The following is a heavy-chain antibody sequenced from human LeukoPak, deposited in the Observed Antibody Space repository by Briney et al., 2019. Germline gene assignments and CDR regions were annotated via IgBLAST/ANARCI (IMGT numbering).Heavy chain of an antibody. CDR2: MSGGGGST. CDR3: AKDWGSISAAGYYFDY. CDR1: GFTFSNYA. V-gene: IGHV3-23*01. J-gene: IGHJ4*02. Sequence: QPGGSLRLSCTASGFTFSNYAMSWVRQAPGKGLEWVSTMSGGGGSTYYADSVKGRFTISRDNSENTLYLQMNSLRAEDTALYYCAKDWGSISAAGYYFDYWGQGTLVTVSS. D-gene: IGHD6-13*01.